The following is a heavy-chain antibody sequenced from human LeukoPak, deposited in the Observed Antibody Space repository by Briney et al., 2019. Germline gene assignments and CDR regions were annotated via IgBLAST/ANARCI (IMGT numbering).Heavy chain of an antibody. J-gene: IGHJ1*01. CDR3: AKVGSIYSSSWYSYLQH. CDR2: ISWNSGSI. D-gene: IGHD6-13*01. CDR1: GFTFDDYA. V-gene: IGHV3-9*01. Sequence: SGGSLRLSCAASGFTFDDYAMHWVRQAPGKGLEWVSGISWNSGSIGYADSVKGRFTISRDNAKNSLYLQMNSLRAEDTALYYCAKVGSIYSSSWYSYLQHWGQGTLVTVSS.